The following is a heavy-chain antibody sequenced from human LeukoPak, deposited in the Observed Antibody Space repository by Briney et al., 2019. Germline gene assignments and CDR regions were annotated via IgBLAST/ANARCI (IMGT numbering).Heavy chain of an antibody. CDR3: ARHFSEYQLLRGGFFDY. D-gene: IGHD2-2*01. V-gene: IGHV4-38-2*01. J-gene: IGHJ4*02. CDR1: AYSISSGYY. CDR2: VYHSGST. Sequence: KPSETLSLTCAVSAYSISSGYYWGWIRQPPGKGLEWIGNVYHSGSTYYNPSLRSRVTISVDTSKNQFSLKLTSVTAADTAVYYCARHFSEYQLLRGGFFDYWGQGTLVTVSS.